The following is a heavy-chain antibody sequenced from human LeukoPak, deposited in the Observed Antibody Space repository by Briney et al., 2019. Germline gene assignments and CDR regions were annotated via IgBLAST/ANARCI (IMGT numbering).Heavy chain of an antibody. Sequence: SETLSLTCAVYGGSFSGYYWSWIRQPPGKGLEWIGEINHSGSTNYNPSLKSRVTISVDTSKNQFSLKLSSVTAADTAVYYCARYSSGGYYFDYWGQGALVTVSS. J-gene: IGHJ4*02. V-gene: IGHV4-34*01. CDR3: ARYSSGGYYFDY. CDR2: INHSGST. D-gene: IGHD5-18*01. CDR1: GGSFSGYY.